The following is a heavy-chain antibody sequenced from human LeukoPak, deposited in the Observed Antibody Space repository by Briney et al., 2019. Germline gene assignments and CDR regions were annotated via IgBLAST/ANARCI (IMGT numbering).Heavy chain of an antibody. CDR2: ISYDEINQ. J-gene: IGHJ4*02. CDR3: ASGDYGDHNY. CDR1: GFTFRSFG. V-gene: IGHV3-33*08. Sequence: PGGSLKLSCASSGFTFRSFGMHWVRQAPGKGLEWVAFISYDEINQYYADSVKGRFTISRDNAKNSLYLQMNSLRAEDTALYYCASGDYGDHNYWGQGTLVTVSS. D-gene: IGHD4-17*01.